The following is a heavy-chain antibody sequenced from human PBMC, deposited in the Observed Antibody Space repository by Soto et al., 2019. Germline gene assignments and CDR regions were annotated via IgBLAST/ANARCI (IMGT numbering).Heavy chain of an antibody. CDR3: ARFSDWLISYSFDY. D-gene: IGHD3-9*01. J-gene: IGHJ4*02. CDR1: GFNFREFY. V-gene: IGHV3-11*01. CDR2: IGDSGSPI. Sequence: GGSLRLSCAVSGFNFREFYMSWIRQAPGKGLEWISYIGDSGSPIYYADSVRGRFTTPRDNAKNSLYLQMNSLRAEDTAVYYCARFSDWLISYSFDYWGQGALVTVSS.